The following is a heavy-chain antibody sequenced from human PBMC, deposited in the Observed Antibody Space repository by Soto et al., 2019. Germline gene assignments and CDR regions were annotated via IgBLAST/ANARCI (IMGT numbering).Heavy chain of an antibody. CDR2: INWNGGST. V-gene: IGHV3-20*04. CDR3: ARGHGTYYYDSSGYRDAFDI. J-gene: IGHJ3*02. Sequence: GGSLRLSCAASGFTFDDYGMSWVRQAPGKGLEWVSGINWNGGSTGYADSVKGRFTISRDNAKNSLYLQMNSLRAEDTALYYCARGHGTYYYDSSGYRDAFDIWGQGTMVTVSS. D-gene: IGHD3-22*01. CDR1: GFTFDDYG.